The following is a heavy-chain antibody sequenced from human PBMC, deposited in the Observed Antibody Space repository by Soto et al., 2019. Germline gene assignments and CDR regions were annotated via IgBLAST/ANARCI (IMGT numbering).Heavy chain of an antibody. Sequence: PSETLSLTCTVSGGSISSSSYYWGWIRQPPGKGLEWIGSIYYSGSTYYNPSLKSRVTISVDTSKNQFSLKLSSVTAADTAVYYCANSVKWLAQKNGYYFDYWGQGTLVTVSS. CDR3: ANSVKWLAQKNGYYFDY. J-gene: IGHJ4*02. V-gene: IGHV4-39*01. D-gene: IGHD6-19*01. CDR2: IYYSGST. CDR1: GGSISSSSYY.